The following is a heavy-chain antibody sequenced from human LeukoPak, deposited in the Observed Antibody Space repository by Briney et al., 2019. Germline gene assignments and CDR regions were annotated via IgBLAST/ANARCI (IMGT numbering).Heavy chain of an antibody. V-gene: IGHV5-51*01. CDR2: IYPGDSDT. Sequence: GESLKISCKGSGYTFTSYWIGWVRQMPAKGLEWMGIIYPGDSDTRYSPSFQGQVTIAADKSISTAYLQWSSLKASDTAMYYCAGQDIVVVATATRAFDIWGQGTMVTVSS. CDR3: AGQDIVVVATATRAFDI. CDR1: GYTFTSYW. D-gene: IGHD2-15*01. J-gene: IGHJ3*02.